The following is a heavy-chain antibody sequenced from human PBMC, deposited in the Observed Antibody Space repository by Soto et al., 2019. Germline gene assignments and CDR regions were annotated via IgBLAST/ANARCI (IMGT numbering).Heavy chain of an antibody. CDR2: IYYSGST. J-gene: IGHJ6*02. D-gene: IGHD3-22*01. CDR1: GASISSGDYY. CDR3: ARAAYYDSSGFPRGNYYYYGMDV. Sequence: SETLSLTCTVSGASISSGDYYWSWIRQPPGKGLEWIGYIYYSGSTYYHPSLQSRVTISVDTSKNQFSLKLSSVTAADTAVYYCARAAYYDSSGFPRGNYYYYGMDVWGQGTTVTVSS. V-gene: IGHV4-30-4*01.